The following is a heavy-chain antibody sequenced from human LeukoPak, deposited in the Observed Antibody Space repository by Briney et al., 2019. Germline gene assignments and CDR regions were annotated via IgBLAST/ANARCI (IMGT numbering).Heavy chain of an antibody. Sequence: GGSLRLSCAASGFTFSSYAMSWVRQAPGKGLEWVSAISGSGGSTYYADSVKGRFSISRDNAQNTLNLQMNSLRAEDTAVYYCARDYHYGMDVWGQGTTVTVSS. CDR2: ISGSGGST. CDR3: ARDYHYGMDV. CDR1: GFTFSSYA. D-gene: IGHD3-16*02. V-gene: IGHV3-23*01. J-gene: IGHJ6*02.